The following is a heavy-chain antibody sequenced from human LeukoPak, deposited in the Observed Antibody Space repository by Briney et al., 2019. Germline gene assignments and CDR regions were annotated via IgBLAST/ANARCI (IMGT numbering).Heavy chain of an antibody. CDR1: GYTFTSYG. V-gene: IGHV1-18*01. CDR3: ARSSDSQYFDY. Sequence: GASVKVSCKASGYTFTSYGISWVRQAPGQGLEWMGWISAYNGNTNYAQKLQGRVTMTTDTSTSTAYMELSRLRSDDTAVYYCARSSDSQYFDYWGQGTLVTVSS. D-gene: IGHD3-10*01. J-gene: IGHJ4*02. CDR2: ISAYNGNT.